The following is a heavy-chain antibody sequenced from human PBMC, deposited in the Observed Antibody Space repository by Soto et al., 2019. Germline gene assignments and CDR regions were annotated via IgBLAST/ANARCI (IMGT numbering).Heavy chain of an antibody. Sequence: QITLKESGPTLVSPTQTLTLTCTFSGFSLSTYGVGVGWIRQPPGKALEWLAFIYWDADERYSPSLKSRLTIIMDTSKYQVVLTIANMDFEDTATYYCARTGVNWGSRRLIVSWGQGTLVTVSS. V-gene: IGHV2-5*02. D-gene: IGHD7-27*01. CDR3: ARTGVNWGSRRLIVS. CDR1: GFSLSTYGVG. J-gene: IGHJ4*02. CDR2: IYWDADE.